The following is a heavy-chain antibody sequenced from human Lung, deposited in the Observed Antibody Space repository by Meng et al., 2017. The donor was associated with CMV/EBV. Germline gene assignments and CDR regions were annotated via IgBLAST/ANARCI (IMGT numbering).Heavy chain of an antibody. J-gene: IGHJ5*02. CDR1: GGTFSGYI. CDR3: ARHRGGENVGWSDP. D-gene: IGHD4-23*01. Sequence: SVKVSCKASGGTFSGYIISWVRQAPGQGLEWMGRIIPILDVPNYAQKFQGRVTITADKSTSTAYMELSSLRSEDTAIYYCARHRGGENVGWSDPWGQGTLVTVSS. V-gene: IGHV1-69*02. CDR2: IIPILDVP.